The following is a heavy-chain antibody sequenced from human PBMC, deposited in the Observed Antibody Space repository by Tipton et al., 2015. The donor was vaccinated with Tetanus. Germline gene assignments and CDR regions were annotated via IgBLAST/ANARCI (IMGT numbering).Heavy chain of an antibody. Sequence: TLSLTCTVSGGSISTYHWNWIRQSPGKGLEWIGYIDYFGSTKYNPSLKSRVAMSVDTSKNQLSLRLNSVTSADTAVYYCARERIEAFYYHGLDVWGPGTTVTVSS. V-gene: IGHV4-59*01. CDR1: GGSISTYH. D-gene: IGHD2-21*01. CDR2: IDYFGST. CDR3: ARERIEAFYYHGLDV. J-gene: IGHJ6*02.